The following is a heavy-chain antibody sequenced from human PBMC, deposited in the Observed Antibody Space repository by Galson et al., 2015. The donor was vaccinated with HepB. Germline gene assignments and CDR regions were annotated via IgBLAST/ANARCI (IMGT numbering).Heavy chain of an antibody. J-gene: IGHJ6*02. CDR3: ARHRLFCTTTTCTVGMDV. CDR2: FYNSGST. V-gene: IGHV4-59*11. Sequence: CTVSGDSISRHYWNWIRQAPGKGLEWVGYFYNSGSTNYNPSLKSRVTISVDTSKNQFSLKLNSVTAADTAVYYCARHRLFCTTTTCTVGMDVWGPATTVTVTS. CDR1: GDSISRHY. D-gene: IGHD2-2*01.